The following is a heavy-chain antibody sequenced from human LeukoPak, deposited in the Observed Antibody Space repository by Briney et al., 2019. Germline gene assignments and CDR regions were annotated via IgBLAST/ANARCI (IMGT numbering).Heavy chain of an antibody. CDR3: ARYDLWSGSAFDY. CDR2: INPNSGGT. D-gene: IGHD3-3*01. Sequence: ASVKVSCKASGYTFTGYYMHWVRQAPGQGLEWMGWINPNSGGTNYAQKFQGRVTMTRDTSISTAYMELSRLRSDDTAVYYCARYDLWSGSAFDYWGQGTLVTVSS. V-gene: IGHV1-2*02. J-gene: IGHJ4*02. CDR1: GYTFTGYY.